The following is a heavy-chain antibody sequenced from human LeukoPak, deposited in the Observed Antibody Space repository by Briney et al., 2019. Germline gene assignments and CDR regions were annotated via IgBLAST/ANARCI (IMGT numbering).Heavy chain of an antibody. V-gene: IGHV3-66*02. D-gene: IGHD2-21*01. J-gene: IGHJ4*02. CDR3: ARDRLRCGGDCRGLFDY. Sequence: GGSLRLSCAASGFTVSSNYMSWVRQAPGKGLDWVSVIYSGGSTYYADSVKGRFTISRDNSKNTLYLQMNSLRAEDTAVYYCARDRLRCGGDCRGLFDYWGQGTLVTVSS. CDR1: GFTVSSNY. CDR2: IYSGGST.